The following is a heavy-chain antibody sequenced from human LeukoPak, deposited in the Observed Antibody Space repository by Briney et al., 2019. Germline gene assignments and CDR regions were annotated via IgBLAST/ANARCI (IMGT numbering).Heavy chain of an antibody. J-gene: IGHJ4*02. V-gene: IGHV3-15*01. D-gene: IGHD2/OR15-2a*01. CDR2: IKSKTDGGTT. CDR1: GFTFSNAW. Sequence: GGSLRLSCAASGFTFSNAWMSWVRQAPGKGLEWVGRIKSKTDGGTTDYAAPVKGRFTISRDDSKNTLYLQMNSLKTEDTAVYYCGLSGAQYPGYYFDYWGQGTLVTVSS. CDR3: GLSGAQYPGYYFDY.